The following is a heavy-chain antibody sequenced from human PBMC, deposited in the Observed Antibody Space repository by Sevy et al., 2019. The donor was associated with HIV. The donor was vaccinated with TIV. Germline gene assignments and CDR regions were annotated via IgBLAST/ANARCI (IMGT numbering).Heavy chain of an antibody. CDR3: AKDLGPDPDCSSTSCYPVVVAATGLDY. D-gene: IGHD2-2*01. J-gene: IGHJ4*02. CDR2: ISGSGGST. Sequence: GGSLRLSCAASGFTFSSYAMSWVRQAPGKGLEWVSAISGSGGSTYYADSVKGRFTISRDNSKNTLYLQMNSLRAEDTAVYYCAKDLGPDPDCSSTSCYPVVVAATGLDYWGQGTLVTVSS. CDR1: GFTFSSYA. V-gene: IGHV3-23*01.